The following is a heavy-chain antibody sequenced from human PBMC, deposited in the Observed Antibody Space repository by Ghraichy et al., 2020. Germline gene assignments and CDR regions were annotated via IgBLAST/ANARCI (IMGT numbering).Heavy chain of an antibody. D-gene: IGHD3-22*01. CDR3: APTPYYYDSSGYDY. CDR1: GGSISSSSSY. CDR2: IYYGGTT. Sequence: SETLSLTCTVSGGSISSSSSYWGWIRQPPGKGLEWIGSIYYGGTTYYKTSLKSRVTISVDTSKNQFSLKLTSVTAADTAVYYCAPTPYYYDSSGYDYWGQGTLVTVSS. J-gene: IGHJ4*02. V-gene: IGHV4-39*01.